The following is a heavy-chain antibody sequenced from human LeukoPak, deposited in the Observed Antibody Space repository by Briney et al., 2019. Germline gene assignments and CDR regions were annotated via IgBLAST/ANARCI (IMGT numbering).Heavy chain of an antibody. V-gene: IGHV3-23*01. Sequence: PGGSLRLSCVASGFTFSSDALSWVRQPPGKGLEWVSVISGSGASTYYADSVKGRFTISRDNSKNTLYLQMNSLRAEDTAVYYCAKPYDSSGYPPDAFDIWGQGTMVTVSS. J-gene: IGHJ3*02. D-gene: IGHD3-22*01. CDR1: GFTFSSDA. CDR3: AKPYDSSGYPPDAFDI. CDR2: ISGSGAST.